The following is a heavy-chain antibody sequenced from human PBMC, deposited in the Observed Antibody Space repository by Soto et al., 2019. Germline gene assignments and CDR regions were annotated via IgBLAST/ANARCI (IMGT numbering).Heavy chain of an antibody. CDR1: GGSMSGYY. J-gene: IGHJ4*02. Sequence: QVQLQESGPGLVKPSETLSLTCRVSGGSMSGYYWSWIRQAPGKGLEWIGYVYYTGSTTYNPSLQSRVTISFDTSSKQFSLSLRLATAADTAVYFCARSIAVPSSHIDHWGQGIRVTVSS. D-gene: IGHD6-6*01. CDR2: VYYTGST. V-gene: IGHV4-59*01. CDR3: ARSIAVPSSHIDH.